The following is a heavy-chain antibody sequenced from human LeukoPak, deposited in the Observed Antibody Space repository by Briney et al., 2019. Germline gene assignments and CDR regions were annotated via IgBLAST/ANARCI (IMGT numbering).Heavy chain of an antibody. Sequence: GGSLRLSCAASGFTFSDYVMHWVRQAPGKGLEYVSAISPNGADTYYANSVSGRFTISRDNSENTLYLQMGSLRAEDMAVYYCVRELGSSGPFGFFDCWGQGTLVTVSS. D-gene: IGHD3-22*01. CDR2: ISPNGADT. CDR1: GFTFSDYV. CDR3: VRELGSSGPFGFFDC. V-gene: IGHV3-64*01. J-gene: IGHJ4*02.